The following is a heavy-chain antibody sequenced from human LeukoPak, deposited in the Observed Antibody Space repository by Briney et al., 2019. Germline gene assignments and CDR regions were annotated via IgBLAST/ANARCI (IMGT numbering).Heavy chain of an antibody. D-gene: IGHD3-16*01. V-gene: IGHV3-11*04. Sequence: GGSLRLSCAASGFTFSEYYVSWIRRAPGKGLEWISYISASGSSIQYADSVKGRFTISRDNAKNSLFLQMNSLRAEDTAVYYCARTSSALLDYWGQGTLVTVSS. CDR3: ARTSSALLDY. CDR1: GFTFSEYY. J-gene: IGHJ4*02. CDR2: ISASGSSI.